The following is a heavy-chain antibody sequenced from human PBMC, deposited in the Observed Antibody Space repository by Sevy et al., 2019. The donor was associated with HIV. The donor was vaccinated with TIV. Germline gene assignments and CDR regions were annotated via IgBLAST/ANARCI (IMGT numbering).Heavy chain of an antibody. CDR1: GFGFSSAW. CDR2: VHSKSDSGAT. J-gene: IGHJ4*02. CDR3: TTGGLVRGVLGY. Sequence: GGSLRLSCAASGFGFSSAWMSWVRQAPGKGLEWVGRVHSKSDSGATDYAAPVKGRFTISRDDSKNTLYLQMNSLKTEATAVYFCTTGGLVRGVLGYWGQGTRVTVSS. D-gene: IGHD3-10*01. V-gene: IGHV3-15*01.